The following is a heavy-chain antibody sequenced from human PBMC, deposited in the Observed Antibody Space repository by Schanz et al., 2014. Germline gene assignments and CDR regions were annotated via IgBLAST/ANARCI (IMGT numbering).Heavy chain of an antibody. CDR1: GFTFSSYG. CDR2: IRYDGSNK. D-gene: IGHD5-12*01. CDR3: ARDGGRDGYNLAFDV. J-gene: IGHJ3*01. V-gene: IGHV3-30*02. Sequence: QVEMVESGGGVVQPGGSLRLSCAASGFTFSSYGMHWVRQATGKGLEWVAFIRYDGSNKYYADSVKGRFTISRDNSKNTLYLQMNSLRAEDTAVYFCARDGGRDGYNLAFDVWGQGTLVTVSS.